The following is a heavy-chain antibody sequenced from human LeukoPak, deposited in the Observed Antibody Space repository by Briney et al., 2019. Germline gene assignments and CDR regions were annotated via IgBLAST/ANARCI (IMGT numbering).Heavy chain of an antibody. CDR3: AREGLGELTLDY. D-gene: IGHD3-16*01. J-gene: IGHJ4*02. Sequence: ASVKVSCKVSGYTLTELSMHWVRQAPGQGLDWMGRIIPILGIANYAQKFQGRVTMTRDTSTNTAYMELRSLRSDDTAVYYCAREGLGELTLDYWGQGTLVIVSS. CDR1: GYTLTELS. V-gene: IGHV1-2*02. CDR2: IIPILGIA.